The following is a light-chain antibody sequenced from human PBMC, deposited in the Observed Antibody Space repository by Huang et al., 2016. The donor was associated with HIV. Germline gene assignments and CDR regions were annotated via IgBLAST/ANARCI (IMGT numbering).Light chain of an antibody. Sequence: DIQMTQSPSSLSASVGDRVTITCRASQSISNSLNWYQHKPGKAPKLLIYAASSLQSGVPYAFSGSGSGTDFTLTISSLQPEDVATYYCQQSYSTPYTFGQGTKLEIK. J-gene: IGKJ2*01. CDR1: QSISNS. CDR2: AAS. V-gene: IGKV1-39*01. CDR3: QQSYSTPYT.